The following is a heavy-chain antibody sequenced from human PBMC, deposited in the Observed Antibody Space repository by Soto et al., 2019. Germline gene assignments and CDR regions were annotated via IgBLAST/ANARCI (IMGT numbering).Heavy chain of an antibody. V-gene: IGHV4-30-2*03. D-gene: IGHD1-26*01. CDR1: GGSISSGGYS. Sequence: PSETLSLTCAVSGGSISSGGYSWSRIRQPPGKGLEWIGYMYHSGSTYYNPSLKSRVTISVDTSKNQFSLKLSSVTAADTAVYYCAKSSGSYYVYWGQGTLVTVSS. CDR3: AKSSGSYYVY. CDR2: MYHSGST. J-gene: IGHJ4*02.